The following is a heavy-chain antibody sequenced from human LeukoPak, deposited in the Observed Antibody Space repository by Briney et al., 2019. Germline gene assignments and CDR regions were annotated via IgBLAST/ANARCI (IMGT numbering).Heavy chain of an antibody. CDR1: GFTLSNYD. D-gene: IGHD2-2*01. CDR2: ISTSSRYI. CDR3: ARADCSSSTCYLRRSWFDP. Sequence: GGSLRLSCAASGFTLSNYDMNWGRQAPGKGLEWVSSISTSSRYIYYKDSVRGRFTISRDDAKNSLYLEMNSLRAEDTAAYYCARADCSSSTCYLRRSWFDPWGQGTLVTVSS. J-gene: IGHJ5*02. V-gene: IGHV3-21*01.